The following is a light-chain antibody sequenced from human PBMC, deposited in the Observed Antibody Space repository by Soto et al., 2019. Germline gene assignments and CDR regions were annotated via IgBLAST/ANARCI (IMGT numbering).Light chain of an antibody. CDR3: QQYNTWPPIT. V-gene: IGKV3-15*01. J-gene: IGKJ5*01. CDR1: QSVRSN. Sequence: EIVMTQSPATLSVSPGERVTLSFRSSQSVRSNLAWCQQKPGQAPRLLIYGASTRATGLPARFSGSGSGTDFTLTISSLQSEDFAVYYCQQYNTWPPITFGQGTRLEI. CDR2: GAS.